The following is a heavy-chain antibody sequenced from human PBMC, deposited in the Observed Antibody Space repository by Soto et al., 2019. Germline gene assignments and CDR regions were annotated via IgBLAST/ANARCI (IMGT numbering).Heavy chain of an antibody. CDR2: IIPIFGTA. CDR3: ARARSRWSAVLYGMDV. J-gene: IGHJ6*02. V-gene: IGHV1-69*01. CDR1: GGTFSSYA. D-gene: IGHD3-3*01. Sequence: QVQLVQSGAEVKKPGSSVKVSCKASGGTFSSYAISWVRQAPGQGLEWMGGIIPIFGTANYAQKFQGRVTITADESTSTASMELSSLGSENTAFDYWARARSRWSAVLYGMDVWGQGTTVTVSS.